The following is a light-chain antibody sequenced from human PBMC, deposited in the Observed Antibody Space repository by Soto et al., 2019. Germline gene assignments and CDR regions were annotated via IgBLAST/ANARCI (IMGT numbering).Light chain of an antibody. CDR1: QSVNSDY. CDR2: GAS. CDR3: QQRSNSIT. V-gene: IGKV3D-20*02. J-gene: IGKJ5*01. Sequence: EIVLTQSPGTLSLSPGERATLSCRASQSVNSDYLAWFQQKPGQAPRLLIYGASSRATGIPDRFSGSGSGTDFTLTISSLEPEDFAVYYCQQRSNSITFGQGTRLEIK.